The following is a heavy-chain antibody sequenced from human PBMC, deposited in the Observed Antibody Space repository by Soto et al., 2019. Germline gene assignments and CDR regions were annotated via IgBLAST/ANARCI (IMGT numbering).Heavy chain of an antibody. CDR2: INQSGST. CDR1: GGSFSGYY. V-gene: IGHV4-34*01. CDR3: ARTFSPEYYFDY. Sequence: QVQLQQWGAGLLKPSETLSLTCAVYGGSFSGYYWSWIRQPPGKGLEWIGEINQSGSTNYNPSLKSRGTISVDTSKNQFSLKLSSVTAADTAVYYFARTFSPEYYFDYWGQGTLVTVSS. D-gene: IGHD3-3*02. J-gene: IGHJ4*02.